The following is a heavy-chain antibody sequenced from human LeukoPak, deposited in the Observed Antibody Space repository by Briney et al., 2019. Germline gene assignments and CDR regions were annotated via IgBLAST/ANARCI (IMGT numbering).Heavy chain of an antibody. J-gene: IGHJ6*02. V-gene: IGHV3-23*01. CDR2: ISGSGGST. D-gene: IGHD3-3*01. CDR3: AKGGDFWSGYSNGMDV. CDR1: GFIFSDYN. Sequence: GGSLRLSCAASGFIFSDYNMNWVRQAPGKGLEWVSAISGSGGSTYYADSVKGRFTISRDNSKNTLYLQMNSLRAEDTAVYYCAKGGDFWSGYSNGMDVWGQGTTVTVSS.